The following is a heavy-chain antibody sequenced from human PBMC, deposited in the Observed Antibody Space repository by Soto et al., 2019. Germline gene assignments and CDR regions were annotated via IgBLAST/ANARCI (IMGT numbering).Heavy chain of an antibody. D-gene: IGHD3-3*01. Sequence: PGGSLRLSCAASGFTFDDYAMHWVRQAPGKGLEWVSAISGNGGSTYYADSVKGRFTISRDNSKNTLYLQMNSLRAEDTAVYYCAKDGITIFGVVTDAFDIWGQGTMVTVSS. CDR1: GFTFDDYA. V-gene: IGHV3-23*01. J-gene: IGHJ3*02. CDR2: ISGNGGST. CDR3: AKDGITIFGVVTDAFDI.